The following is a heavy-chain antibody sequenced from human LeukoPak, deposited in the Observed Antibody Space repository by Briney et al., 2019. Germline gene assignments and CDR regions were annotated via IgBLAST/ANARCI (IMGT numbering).Heavy chain of an antibody. Sequence: ASVKVSCKASGYTFTSYGISWVRQAPGQGLEWMGWISAYNGNTNYAQKLQGRVTMTTDTSTSTAYMELRSLRSDNTAVYYCARGVGYCSGGSCFNWFDPWGQGTLVTVSS. V-gene: IGHV1-18*04. CDR1: GYTFTSYG. CDR3: ARGVGYCSGGSCFNWFDP. J-gene: IGHJ5*02. D-gene: IGHD2-15*01. CDR2: ISAYNGNT.